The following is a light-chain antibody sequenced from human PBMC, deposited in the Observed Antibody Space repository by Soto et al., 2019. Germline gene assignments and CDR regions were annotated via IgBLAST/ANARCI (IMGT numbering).Light chain of an antibody. CDR2: DAS. Sequence: EIVMTQSPCTLSLSPGERATLSCRASQSVSNYVAWYQQKPGQAPRLLIYDASNGATGIPGRFSGSGSGTDFTLTISSLEPEDFAVYYCQQRSNWQTFGQGTRLEIK. V-gene: IGKV3-11*01. J-gene: IGKJ5*01. CDR3: QQRSNWQT. CDR1: QSVSNY.